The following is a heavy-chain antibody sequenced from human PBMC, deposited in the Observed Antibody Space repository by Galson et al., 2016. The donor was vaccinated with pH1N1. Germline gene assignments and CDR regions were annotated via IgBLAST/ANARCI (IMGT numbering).Heavy chain of an antibody. CDR2: ISSSGSTI. CDR1: GFTFSSYE. V-gene: IGHV3-48*03. J-gene: IGHJ4*02. CDR3: ARNWWGIDY. Sequence: SLRLSCAASGFTFSSYEMNWVRQAPGKGLEWVSYISSSGSTIYYADSVKGRFAISRDNAENMLYLQMNSLRTDDTAVYYCARNWWGIDYWGQGALVTVSS. D-gene: IGHD2-15*01.